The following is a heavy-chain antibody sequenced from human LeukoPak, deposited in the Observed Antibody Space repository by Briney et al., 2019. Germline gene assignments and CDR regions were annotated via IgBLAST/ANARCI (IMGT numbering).Heavy chain of an antibody. CDR3: AKTVGGTLNSSGY. CDR1: GFTFSSHV. CDR2: ISGSGGST. Sequence: GGSLRLSCAASGFTFSSHVMTWVRQAPGKGLEWVSAISGSGGSTYYADSVKGRFTISRDNSKNTLYLQMNSLRAEDTAVYYCAKTVGGTLNSSGYWGQGTLVTVSS. V-gene: IGHV3-23*01. J-gene: IGHJ4*02. D-gene: IGHD6-25*01.